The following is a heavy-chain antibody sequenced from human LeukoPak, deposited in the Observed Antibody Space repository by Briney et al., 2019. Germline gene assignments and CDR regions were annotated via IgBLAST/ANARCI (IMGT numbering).Heavy chain of an antibody. J-gene: IGHJ4*02. Sequence: GGSLRLSCAASGFTFSSYAMSWVRQVPGKGLEWVSVISGSGDNTYYADSVKGRFTISRDNSKNMLYLQMNSLRAEDTAVYYCAKGHYYGSGSLDYWGQGTLVTVSS. CDR1: GFTFSSYA. D-gene: IGHD3-10*01. CDR3: AKGHYYGSGSLDY. CDR2: ISGSGDNT. V-gene: IGHV3-23*01.